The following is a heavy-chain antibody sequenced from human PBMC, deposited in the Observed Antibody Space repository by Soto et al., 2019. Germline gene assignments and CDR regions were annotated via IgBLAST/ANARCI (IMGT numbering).Heavy chain of an antibody. CDR2: INHSGST. CDR1: GGSFSGYY. J-gene: IGHJ6*02. Sequence: SETLSLTCAVYGGSFSGYYWSWIRQPPGKGLEWIGEINHSGSTNYNPSLKSRVTISVDTSKNQFSLKLSSVTAADTAVYYCARGGYDILTGYYRGRLGYGMDVWGQGTTVTV. CDR3: ARGGYDILTGYYRGRLGYGMDV. V-gene: IGHV4-34*01. D-gene: IGHD3-9*01.